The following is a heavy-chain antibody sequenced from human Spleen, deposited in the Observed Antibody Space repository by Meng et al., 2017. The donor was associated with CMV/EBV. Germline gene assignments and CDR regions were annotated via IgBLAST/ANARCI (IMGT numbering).Heavy chain of an antibody. Sequence: VQLADSGPGLLNPSPTLSLTCTVSGGSISSGDYYWSWIRQPPGKGLEWIGYIYYSGSTYYNPSLKSRVTISVDTSKNQFSLKLSSVTAADTAVYYCARAGSYYYGSGSQRIDYWGQGTLVTVSS. D-gene: IGHD3-10*01. CDR2: IYYSGST. V-gene: IGHV4-30-4*08. CDR3: ARAGSYYYGSGSQRIDY. J-gene: IGHJ4*02. CDR1: GGSISSGDYY.